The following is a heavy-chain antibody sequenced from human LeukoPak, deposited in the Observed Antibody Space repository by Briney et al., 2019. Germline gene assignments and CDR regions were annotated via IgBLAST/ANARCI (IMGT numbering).Heavy chain of an antibody. Sequence: GGSLRLSCAASGFTFSSYSMNWVRQAPGKGLEWVSSITSDSSHIYYADSVKGRFTISRDSAKNSLYLQMNRLRAEDTAVYYCARESGGSYLTGDYWGQGTLVTVSS. CDR1: GFTFSSYS. D-gene: IGHD1-26*01. CDR3: ARESGGSYLTGDY. CDR2: ITSDSSHI. J-gene: IGHJ4*02. V-gene: IGHV3-21*01.